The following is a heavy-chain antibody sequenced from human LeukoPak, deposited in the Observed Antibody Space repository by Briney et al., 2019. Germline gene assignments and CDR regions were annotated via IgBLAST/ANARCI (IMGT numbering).Heavy chain of an antibody. V-gene: IGHV3-7*01. D-gene: IGHD3-3*01. Sequence: GGSLRLSCAVSGFTVSDNYMSWVRQAPGKGLEWVANIKQDGSEKYYVDSVKGRFTISRDNAKNSLYLQMNSLRAEDTAVYYCARRPITYYDFWSGYYNWFDPWGQGTLVTVSS. J-gene: IGHJ5*02. CDR1: GFTVSDNY. CDR2: IKQDGSEK. CDR3: ARRPITYYDFWSGYYNWFDP.